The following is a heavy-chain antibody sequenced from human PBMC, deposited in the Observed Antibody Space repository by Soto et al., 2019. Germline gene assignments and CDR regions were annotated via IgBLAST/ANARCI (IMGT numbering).Heavy chain of an antibody. CDR2: VSQDGTA. J-gene: IGHJ4*02. CDR1: GFTFSTYT. CDR3: AKDMRPDGVWDFDY. Sequence: VQLLESGGGLAQPGGSLRLSCAASGFTFSTYTMAWVRQAPGRGPEWVAGVSQDGTAHYADSVKGRFTIYSDNSRDTVYLQMITLRGEDTAVYYCAKDMRPDGVWDFDYWGQGTLVTVSS. D-gene: IGHD4-17*01. V-gene: IGHV3-23*01.